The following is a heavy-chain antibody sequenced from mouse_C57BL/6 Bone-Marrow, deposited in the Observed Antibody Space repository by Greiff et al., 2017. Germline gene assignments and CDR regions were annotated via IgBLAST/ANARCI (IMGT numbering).Heavy chain of an antibody. CDR3: TRSGYCGR. D-gene: IGHD3-2*02. J-gene: IGHJ2*01. Sequence: VQLQQPGAELVKPGASVKLSCKASGYTFTSYWMHWVKQRPGQGLEWIGAIYPGNSDTSYNQKFKGKAKLTAVTSASTAYMELSSLTNEDSAVYYCTRSGYCGRWGQGTTLTVSS. CDR1: GYTFTSYW. CDR2: IYPGNSDT. V-gene: IGHV1-5*01.